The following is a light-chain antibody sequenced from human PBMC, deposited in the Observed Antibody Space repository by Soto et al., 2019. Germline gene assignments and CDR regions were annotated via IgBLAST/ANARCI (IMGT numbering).Light chain of an antibody. CDR2: DAS. CDR1: QSFSNY. Sequence: DIVLTQSPATLSLSPGERATLSCRASQSFSNYLAWYQQRPGQAPRLLIYDASNRATGIPARFSGSGSGTDFTLTISSLEPEDFAVYYCQQRSNWPLLTFGGGTKVEIK. V-gene: IGKV3-11*01. J-gene: IGKJ4*01. CDR3: QQRSNWPLLT.